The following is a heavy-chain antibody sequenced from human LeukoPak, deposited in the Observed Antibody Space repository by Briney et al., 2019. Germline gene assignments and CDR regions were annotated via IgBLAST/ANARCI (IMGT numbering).Heavy chain of an antibody. J-gene: IGHJ5*02. D-gene: IGHD3-10*01. Sequence: SETLSLTCTVSGYSISSGYYWGWIRQPPGKGLEWIGSIYHSGSTYYNPSLKSRVTISVDTSKNQFSLRLSSVTAADTAVYYCARGGITMVRGVTDNNWFDPWGQGTLVTVSS. CDR3: ARGGITMVRGVTDNNWFDP. CDR1: GYSISSGYY. CDR2: IYHSGST. V-gene: IGHV4-38-2*02.